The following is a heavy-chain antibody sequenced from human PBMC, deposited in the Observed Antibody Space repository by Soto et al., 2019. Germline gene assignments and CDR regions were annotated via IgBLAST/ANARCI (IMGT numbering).Heavy chain of an antibody. J-gene: IGHJ6*02. CDR2: IIPVFGTP. Sequence: GASVKVSCTASGYTFTSYGIIWVRQAPGQGLEWMGGIIPVFGTPHYAQKFQDRVTITADESTSTVYMEVSSLTSDDTAVYYCARGDATKIIVTTYYSLDVWGQGTTVTVSS. D-gene: IGHD3-22*01. CDR3: ARGDATKIIVTTYYSLDV. CDR1: GYTFTSYG. V-gene: IGHV1-69*13.